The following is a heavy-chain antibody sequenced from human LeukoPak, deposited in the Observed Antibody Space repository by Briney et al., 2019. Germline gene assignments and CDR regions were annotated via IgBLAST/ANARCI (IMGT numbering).Heavy chain of an antibody. V-gene: IGHV3-30*18. CDR1: GFTFNNYG. J-gene: IGHJ4*02. D-gene: IGHD2-2*01. CDR2: ISYDGRNK. Sequence: GGSLRLSCAASGFTFNNYGMHWVRQAPGKGLEWGAVISYDGRNKHYPDSVKGRFTISRDISTDTLWLQMDSLRTEDTAVYYCAKGPLRGTAAAIDYWGQGTLVTVSS. CDR3: AKGPLRGTAAAIDY.